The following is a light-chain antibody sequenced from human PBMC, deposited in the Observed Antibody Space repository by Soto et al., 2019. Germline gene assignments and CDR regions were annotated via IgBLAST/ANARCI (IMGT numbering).Light chain of an antibody. CDR2: DAS. CDR1: RSVSSY. CDR3: QQSTNWPTST. V-gene: IGKV3-11*01. Sequence: EIVLTQSPATLSLSPGERATLSCRASRSVSSYLAWYQQKPSQTPRLLIHDASSRVTGTPVRFSGSGSGTDFTLTISSLEPEDFAVYYCQQSTNWPTSTFGQGTRLEIK. J-gene: IGKJ5*01.